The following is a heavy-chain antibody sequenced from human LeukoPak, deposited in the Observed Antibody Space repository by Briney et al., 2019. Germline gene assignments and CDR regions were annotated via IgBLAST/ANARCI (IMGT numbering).Heavy chain of an antibody. J-gene: IGHJ5*02. CDR3: ARRYCSSTSCLLKDWFDP. CDR2: IDPSDSYT. D-gene: IGHD2-2*01. CDR1: GSSFTGYW. V-gene: IGHV5-10-1*01. Sequence: GASLRISCKGSGSSFTGYWISGVRQMPGKGLEWMGGIDPSDSYTNYSPPFQGHVTISADKSISTAYLQWSSLKASDTAMYYCARRYCSSTSCLLKDWFDPWGQGTLVTVPS.